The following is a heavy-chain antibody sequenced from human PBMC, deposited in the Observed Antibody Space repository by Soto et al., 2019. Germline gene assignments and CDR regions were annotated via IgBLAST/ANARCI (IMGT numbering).Heavy chain of an antibody. Sequence: GESLKISCTGSGYSFTSYWISWVHQMPGKGLEWMGRIDPSDSYTNYSPSFQGHVTISADKSISTAYLQWSSLKASDTAMYYCARPAGTFGDYGMDVWGQGTTVTVSS. J-gene: IGHJ6*02. CDR3: ARPAGTFGDYGMDV. CDR2: IDPSDSYT. D-gene: IGHD6-19*01. CDR1: GYSFTSYW. V-gene: IGHV5-10-1*01.